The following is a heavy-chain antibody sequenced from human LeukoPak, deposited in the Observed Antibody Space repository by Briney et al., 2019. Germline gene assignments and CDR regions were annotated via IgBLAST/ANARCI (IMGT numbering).Heavy chain of an antibody. J-gene: IGHJ4*02. D-gene: IGHD2-2*01. CDR1: GFTFSSYG. CDR3: AKGRCSSTSCYPNYFDY. V-gene: IGHV3-30*18. Sequence: GRSLRLSCAASGFTFSSYGMHWVRQAPGKGLEWVAVISYDGSNKYYADSVKGRFTISRDNSKNTLYLQMNSLRAEDTAVYYCAKGRCSSTSCYPNYFDYWGQGTLVTVSS. CDR2: ISYDGSNK.